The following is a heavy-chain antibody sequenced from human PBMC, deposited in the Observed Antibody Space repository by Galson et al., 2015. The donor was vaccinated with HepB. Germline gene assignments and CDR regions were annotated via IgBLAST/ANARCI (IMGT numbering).Heavy chain of an antibody. J-gene: IGHJ4*02. Sequence: SVKVSCKASGGTFSSYAISWVRQAPGQGLGWMGGIIPIFGTANYAQKFQGRVTITADESTSTAYMELSSLRSEDTAVYYCANEKVGAPLGYWGQGTLVTVSS. CDR2: IIPIFGTA. D-gene: IGHD1-26*01. CDR1: GGTFSSYA. V-gene: IGHV1-69*13. CDR3: ANEKVGAPLGY.